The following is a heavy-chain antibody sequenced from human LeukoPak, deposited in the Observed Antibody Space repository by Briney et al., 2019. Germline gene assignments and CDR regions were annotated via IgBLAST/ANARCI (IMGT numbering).Heavy chain of an antibody. CDR3: ARRAWNYDFWSGPHDAFDI. V-gene: IGHV4-34*01. Sequence: PSETLSLTCAVYGGSFSGYYRSWIRQPPGKGLEWIGEIDHSGSTNYNPSLKSRVTISVDTSKNQFSLKLSSVTAADTAVYYCARRAWNYDFWSGPHDAFDIWGQGTMVTVSS. D-gene: IGHD3-3*01. CDR1: GGSFSGYY. CDR2: IDHSGST. J-gene: IGHJ3*02.